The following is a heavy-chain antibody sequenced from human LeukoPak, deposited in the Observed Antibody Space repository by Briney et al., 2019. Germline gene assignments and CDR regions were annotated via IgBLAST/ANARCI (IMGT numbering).Heavy chain of an antibody. Sequence: SETLSLTCAVSDYSISSGYYWGWIRQPPGKGLEWIGTIYHSGSTYYNPSLKSRVTISVDTSKNPFSLKLSSVTAAGAAVYYCARTGGNSGWYYFDYWGQGTLVTVSS. J-gene: IGHJ4*02. V-gene: IGHV4-38-2*01. CDR1: DYSISSGYY. CDR2: IYHSGST. D-gene: IGHD6-19*01. CDR3: ARTGGNSGWYYFDY.